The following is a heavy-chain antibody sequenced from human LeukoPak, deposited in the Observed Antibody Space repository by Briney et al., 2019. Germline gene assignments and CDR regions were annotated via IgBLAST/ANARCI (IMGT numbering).Heavy chain of an antibody. CDR2: INHSGST. V-gene: IGHV4-34*01. D-gene: IGHD6-13*01. CDR1: GGSFSGHY. J-gene: IGHJ4*02. CDR3: ASSLMDSSSWYYFDY. Sequence: PSETLSLTCAVYGGSFSGHYWSWIRQPPGKGLEWIGEINHSGSTNYNPSLKSRVTISVDTSKNQFSLKLSSVTAADTAVYYCASSLMDSSSWYYFDYWGQGTLVTVSS.